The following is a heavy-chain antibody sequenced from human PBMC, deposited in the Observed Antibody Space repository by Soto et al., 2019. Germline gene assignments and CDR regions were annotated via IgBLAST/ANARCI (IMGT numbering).Heavy chain of an antibody. CDR3: AKAPGGYCGGDCYSGWFDP. Sequence: EVQLLESGGGLVQPGGSLRLSCAASGFTFSSYAMSWVRQAPGKGLEWVSAISGSGGSTYYADSVKGRFTISRDNSMNTLYLQMNSLRAEDTAVYYCAKAPGGYCGGDCYSGWFDPWGQGTLVTVSS. CDR1: GFTFSSYA. CDR2: ISGSGGST. V-gene: IGHV3-23*01. D-gene: IGHD2-21*02. J-gene: IGHJ5*02.